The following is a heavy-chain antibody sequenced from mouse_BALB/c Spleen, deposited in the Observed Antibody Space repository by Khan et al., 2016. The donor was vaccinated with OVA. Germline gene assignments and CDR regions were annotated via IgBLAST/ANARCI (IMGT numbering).Heavy chain of an antibody. CDR3: ASIILDYYDSNFEGYYFDY. J-gene: IGHJ2*01. V-gene: IGHV3-2*02. CDR1: GYSITSDYA. CDR2: ISYSGST. D-gene: IGHD1-1*01. Sequence: EVQLQESGPGLVKPSQSLSLTCTVTGYSITSDYAWNWIRQFPGNKLEWMGYISYSGSTAYNPSLKSRISITRYTSKNQVFIQLNSVTTEDTATYYCASIILDYYDSNFEGYYFDYWGQGTTLTVSS.